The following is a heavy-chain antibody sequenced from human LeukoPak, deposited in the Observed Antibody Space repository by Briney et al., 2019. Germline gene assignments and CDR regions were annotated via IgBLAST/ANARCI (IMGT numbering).Heavy chain of an antibody. Sequence: LPGGSLRLSCAASGFTFDDYAMHWVRQAPGKGLEWVSGISWNSGSIGYADSVKGRFTISRDNAKNSLYLQMNSLRAEDTALYYCAKDRGAMVRGRGYFDYWGQGTLVTVSS. CDR1: GFTFDDYA. V-gene: IGHV3-9*01. CDR2: ISWNSGSI. CDR3: AKDRGAMVRGRGYFDY. J-gene: IGHJ4*02. D-gene: IGHD3-10*01.